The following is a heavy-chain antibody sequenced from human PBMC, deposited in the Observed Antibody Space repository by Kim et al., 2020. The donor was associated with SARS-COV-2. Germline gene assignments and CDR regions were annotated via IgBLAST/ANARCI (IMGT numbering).Heavy chain of an antibody. J-gene: IGHJ6*02. CDR3: ARLRGHYFGMDV. CDR2: IHSGGSST. Sequence: GSLRLSCAASGFTFSSYAMSWVRQAPGKGLERLSVIHSGGSSTQYVDSVKGRCTISRDNSKNTLYLQMNSLRAEDTAVYYCARLRGHYFGMDVWGQGTTVTVSS. CDR1: GFTFSSYA. V-gene: IGHV3-23*03.